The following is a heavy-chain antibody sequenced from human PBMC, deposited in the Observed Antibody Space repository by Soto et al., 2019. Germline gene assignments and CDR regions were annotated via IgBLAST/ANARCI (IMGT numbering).Heavy chain of an antibody. CDR1: GGTFSSYA. CDR2: IIPIFGTA. Sequence: ASVKVSCKASGGTFSSYAISWVRQAPGQGLEWMGGIIPIFGTANYAQKFQGRVTITADESTSTAYMELSSLRSEDTAVYYCARDPVDTAMERGGYYYYGMDVWGQGTTVTVSS. CDR3: ARDPVDTAMERGGYYYYGMDV. D-gene: IGHD5-18*01. V-gene: IGHV1-69*13. J-gene: IGHJ6*02.